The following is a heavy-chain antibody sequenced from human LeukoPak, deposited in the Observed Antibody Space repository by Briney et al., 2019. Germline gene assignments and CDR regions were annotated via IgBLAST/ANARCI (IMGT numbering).Heavy chain of an antibody. Sequence: TGESLKISCKGSGYSFRSYWIGWVRQMPGKGLEWMGIIYPGDSDTKYSPSFQGQVAISADKSINTAYLQWSSLKASDTAMYFCARIGGSGSYSGAYWYFDFWGRGTVVTVSS. CDR1: GYSFRSYW. CDR2: IYPGDSDT. CDR3: ARIGGSGSYSGAYWYFDF. V-gene: IGHV5-51*01. D-gene: IGHD3-10*01. J-gene: IGHJ2*01.